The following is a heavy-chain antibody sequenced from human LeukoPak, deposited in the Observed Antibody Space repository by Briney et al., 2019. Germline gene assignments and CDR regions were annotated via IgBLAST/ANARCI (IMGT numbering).Heavy chain of an antibody. D-gene: IGHD5-12*01. CDR1: GYTFTGYY. CDR3: ARAPRGYDSYFDY. J-gene: IGHJ4*02. CDR2: INPNSGGT. Sequence: GASVKVSCKASGYTFTGYYMHWVRQAPGQGLEWMGWINPNSGGTNYARKFQGRVTMTRDTSISTAYMELSRLRSDDTAVYYCARAPRGYDSYFDYWGQGTLVTVSS. V-gene: IGHV1-2*02.